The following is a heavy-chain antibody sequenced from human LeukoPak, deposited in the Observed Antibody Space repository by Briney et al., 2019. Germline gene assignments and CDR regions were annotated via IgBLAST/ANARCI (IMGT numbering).Heavy chain of an antibody. CDR2: IYPGDSDT. V-gene: IGHV5-51*01. Sequence: GESLKISCKGSGYSFTSCWIGWVRQMPGKGLEWMGIIYPGDSDTRYSPSFQGQVTISADKSISTAYLQWSSLKASDTAMYYCARRGPAGYYSLNYFDYWGQGTLVTVSS. J-gene: IGHJ4*02. CDR1: GYSFTSCW. D-gene: IGHD3-9*01. CDR3: ARRGPAGYYSLNYFDY.